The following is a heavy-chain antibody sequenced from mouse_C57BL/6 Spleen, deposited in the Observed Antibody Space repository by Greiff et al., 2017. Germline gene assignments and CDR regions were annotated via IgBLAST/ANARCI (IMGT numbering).Heavy chain of an antibody. CDR1: GYTFTDYY. Sequence: EVQLQQSGPELVKPGASVKISCKASGYTFTDYYMNGVKQSHGKSLEWIGDINPNNGGTSYNQKFKGKATLTVDKSSSTAYMELRSLTSEDSAVYYCARSTAEGFAYWGQGTLVTVSA. J-gene: IGHJ3*01. CDR2: INPNNGGT. D-gene: IGHD3-1*01. V-gene: IGHV1-26*01. CDR3: ARSTAEGFAY.